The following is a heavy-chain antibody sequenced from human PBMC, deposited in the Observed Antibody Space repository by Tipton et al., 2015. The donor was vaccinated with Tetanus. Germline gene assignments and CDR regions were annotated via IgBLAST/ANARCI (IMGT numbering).Heavy chain of an antibody. D-gene: IGHD2/OR15-2a*01. V-gene: IGHV5-51*01. CDR2: ISPADSNT. Sequence: MQLVQSGAEVKKPGESLKISCKGSGFIFTDYWIGWVRQMPGEGLEWMGIISPADSNTHYSSSLEGQVTISAEKSKNTGYLQWTSQKASDTAMYYCAKRRVHALSTPGWFDPWGQGTLVTVSS. J-gene: IGHJ5*02. CDR3: AKRRVHALSTPGWFDP. CDR1: GFIFTDYW.